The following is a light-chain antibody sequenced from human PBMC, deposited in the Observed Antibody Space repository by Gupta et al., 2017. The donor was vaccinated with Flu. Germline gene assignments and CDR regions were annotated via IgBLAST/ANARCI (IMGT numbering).Light chain of an antibody. CDR3: QTWATGIV. Sequence: QLVLTQSPSASASLGASVKLTCTLSSGHINYAIAWHQQQPERAPRYLMKVNSDGSHNKGDGIPDRFSGSSSGAEHFLIISSLQSEDEADYYCQTWATGIVFGGGTKLTVL. V-gene: IGLV4-69*01. CDR2: VNSDGSH. CDR1: SGHINYA. J-gene: IGLJ2*01.